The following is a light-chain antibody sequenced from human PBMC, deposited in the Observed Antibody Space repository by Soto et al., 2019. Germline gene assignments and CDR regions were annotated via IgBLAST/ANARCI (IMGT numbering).Light chain of an antibody. CDR2: GAS. Sequence: EIVMTQSPATLSVSPGERATLSCRASQSVSSNLAWYQQKPGQAPRLLIYGASTGATGLPARFSGRGSGTEFTLTINSLQAEDWAVYYCQQYYNWPRTFGPGTRREIK. J-gene: IGKJ5*01. CDR1: QSVSSN. V-gene: IGKV3-15*01. CDR3: QQYYNWPRT.